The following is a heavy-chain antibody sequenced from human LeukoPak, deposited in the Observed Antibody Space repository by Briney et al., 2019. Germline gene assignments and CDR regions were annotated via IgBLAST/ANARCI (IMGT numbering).Heavy chain of an antibody. CDR3: ARQVRTTEYFDY. Sequence: ASVKVSCKASGYTFTGYYMHWVRQAPGQGLEWMGWISAYNGNTNYAQKLQGRVTMTTDTSTSTAYMELRSLRSDDTAVYYCARQVRTTEYFDYWGQGTLVTVSS. CDR1: GYTFTGYY. V-gene: IGHV1-18*04. J-gene: IGHJ4*02. CDR2: ISAYNGNT. D-gene: IGHD1-7*01.